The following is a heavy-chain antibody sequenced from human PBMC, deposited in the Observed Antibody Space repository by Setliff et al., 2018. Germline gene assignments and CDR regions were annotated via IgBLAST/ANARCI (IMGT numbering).Heavy chain of an antibody. V-gene: IGHV4-39*07. J-gene: IGHJ5*02. CDR3: AKGPDSSGYQGWFDP. CDR1: GGSISSSSYY. CDR2: IYCSGST. Sequence: TSETLSLTCTVSGGSISSSSYYWGWIRQPPGKGLEWIGSIYCSGSTYYNPSLKSRVTISVDTSKNQFSLKLSSVTAADTAVYYCAKGPDSSGYQGWFDPWGQGTLGTVSS. D-gene: IGHD3-22*01.